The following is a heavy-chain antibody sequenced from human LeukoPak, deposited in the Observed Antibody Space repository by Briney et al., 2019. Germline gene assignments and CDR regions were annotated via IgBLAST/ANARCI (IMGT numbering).Heavy chain of an antibody. CDR2: ISGSGGSP. Sequence: GGSLRLSCAASGFTFSSYAMSWVRQAPGKGLEWVSAISGSGGSPYYADSVKGRFTISRDNSKNTLYLQMNSLRAEDTAVYYCARSLSSNHSNYWGQGTLVTVSS. CDR1: GFTFSSYA. CDR3: ARSLSSNHSNY. J-gene: IGHJ4*02. D-gene: IGHD6-13*01. V-gene: IGHV3-23*01.